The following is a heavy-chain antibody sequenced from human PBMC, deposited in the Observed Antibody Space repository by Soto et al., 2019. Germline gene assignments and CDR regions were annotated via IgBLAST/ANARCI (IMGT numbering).Heavy chain of an antibody. CDR3: ARGEGMVYALPYYYGMDV. Sequence: QVQLVQSGAEVKKPGSSVKVSCKASGGTFSSYAISWVRQAPGQGLEWMGGIIPIFGTATYAQKFQGRVTITADESTSTAYMELSSLRSEDTAVYYCARGEGMVYALPYYYGMDVWGQGTTVTVSS. V-gene: IGHV1-69*12. CDR1: GGTFSSYA. CDR2: IIPIFGTA. D-gene: IGHD2-8*01. J-gene: IGHJ6*02.